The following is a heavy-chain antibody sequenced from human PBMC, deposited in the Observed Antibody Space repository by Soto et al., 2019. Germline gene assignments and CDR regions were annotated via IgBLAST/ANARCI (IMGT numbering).Heavy chain of an antibody. CDR2: ISAYNGNT. CDR3: ARDSVAVRTGWFDP. CDR1: GYTFTTYA. D-gene: IGHD6-6*01. V-gene: IGHV1-18*01. Sequence: QVQLVQSGAEVKRPGASVKVSCKASGYTFTTYAINWVRQAPGQGLAWVGWISAYNGNTNYAQTFQGRVTMTTDTSTNTAYMELRSLISDDTAVYYCARDSVAVRTGWFDPWGQGTLVTV. J-gene: IGHJ5*02.